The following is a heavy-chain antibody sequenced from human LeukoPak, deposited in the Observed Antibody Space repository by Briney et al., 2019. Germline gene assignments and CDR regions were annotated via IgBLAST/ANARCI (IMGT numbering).Heavy chain of an antibody. V-gene: IGHV1-8*01. Sequence: ASVKVSCKASGYTLTSYDINWVRQATGQGLEWMGWMNPNSGNTGYAQKFQGRVTMTRNTSISTAYMELSSLRSEDTAVYYCARVRYCSGGSCYAFVAFDIWGQGTMVTVSS. CDR3: ARVRYCSGGSCYAFVAFDI. CDR2: MNPNSGNT. J-gene: IGHJ3*02. CDR1: GYTLTSYD. D-gene: IGHD2-15*01.